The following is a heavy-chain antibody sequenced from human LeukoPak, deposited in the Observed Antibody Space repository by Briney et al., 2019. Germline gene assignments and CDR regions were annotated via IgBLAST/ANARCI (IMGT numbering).Heavy chain of an antibody. CDR1: GFTFSSNR. CDR2: IKQDGSEK. V-gene: IGHV3-7*01. Sequence: QPGGSRSLSCAASGFTFSSNRMSRVGQAPGKGLKWVANIKQDGSEKSQVDSVKGRFTISRDNAKNSLYLQMNSLRAEDTAVYYCARETGDIVLLVYDNWFDPWGQGTLVTVSS. D-gene: IGHD2-8*01. CDR3: ARETGDIVLLVYDNWFDP. J-gene: IGHJ5*02.